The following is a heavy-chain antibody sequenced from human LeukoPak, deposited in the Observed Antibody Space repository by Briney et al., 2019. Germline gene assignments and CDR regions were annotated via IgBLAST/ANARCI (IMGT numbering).Heavy chain of an antibody. J-gene: IGHJ6*03. V-gene: IGHV4-34*01. CDR2: INHSGST. D-gene: IGHD3-10*01. CDR3: ARGRGDYGSGSYYYYYYYYMDV. CDR1: GGSFSGYY. Sequence: TSETLSLTCAVYGGSFSGYYWSWIRQPPGKGLEWIGEINHSGSTNYNPSLKSRVTISVDTSKNQFSLKLSSVTAADTAVYYCARGRGDYGSGSYYYYYYYYMDVWGKGTTVTVSS.